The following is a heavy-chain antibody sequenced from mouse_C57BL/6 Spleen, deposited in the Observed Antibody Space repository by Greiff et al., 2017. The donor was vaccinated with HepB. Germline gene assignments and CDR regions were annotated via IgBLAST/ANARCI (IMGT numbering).Heavy chain of an antibody. CDR2: IYPRSGNT. Sequence: VQLQQSGAELARPGASVKLSCKASGYTFTSYGISWVKQRTGQGLEWIGEIYPRSGNTYYNEKFKGKATLTADKSSSKAYMELRSLTSEDSAVYFCARKDYGSSYDWYFDVWGTGTTVTVSS. V-gene: IGHV1-81*01. D-gene: IGHD1-1*01. J-gene: IGHJ1*03. CDR1: GYTFTSYG. CDR3: ARKDYGSSYDWYFDV.